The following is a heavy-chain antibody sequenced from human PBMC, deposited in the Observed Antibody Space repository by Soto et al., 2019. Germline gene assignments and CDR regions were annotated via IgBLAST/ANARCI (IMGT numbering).Heavy chain of an antibody. CDR3: ARGEWELWALEV. J-gene: IGHJ6*03. CDR2: ITSRGGST. V-gene: IGHV1-46*01. CDR1: GYTFIDNY. Sequence: SVKVSCKASGYTFIDNYMQWVRQAPGQGLEWMGVITSRGGSTTYAPKFQGRVTLTSDTFTSTVYMELSSLTSEVTAVYYCARGEWELWALEVGGK. D-gene: IGHD1-26*01.